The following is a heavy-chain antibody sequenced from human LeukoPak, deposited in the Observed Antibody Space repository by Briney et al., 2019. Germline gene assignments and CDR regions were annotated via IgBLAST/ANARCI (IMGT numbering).Heavy chain of an antibody. CDR3: ASVGARDY. Sequence: ASVTVSFKSSAYTFTGYYMHWVRQAPGQGLEWMGWINPNSGGTNYAQKFQGRVTMTRDTSISTASVELSRLRADDTAVYYCASVGARDYWGQGTLVTVSS. CDR1: AYTFTGYY. D-gene: IGHD1-26*01. CDR2: INPNSGGT. V-gene: IGHV1-2*02. J-gene: IGHJ4*02.